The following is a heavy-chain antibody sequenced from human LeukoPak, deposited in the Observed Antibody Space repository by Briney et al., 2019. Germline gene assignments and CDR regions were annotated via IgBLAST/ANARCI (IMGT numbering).Heavy chain of an antibody. CDR2: ISSSGGYI. CDR3: ARERFYYDGNGFYRNSGFDS. J-gene: IGHJ4*02. D-gene: IGHD3-22*01. CDR1: GFIFSTYS. Sequence: GGSLRLSCAASGFIFSTYSMSWVRQAPGKGLEWVSSISSSGGYIYYADSVRGRFTIARDNAKSSLYLQANSLRAEDTAVYYCARERFYYDGNGFYRNSGFDSWGQGTLVTVSS. V-gene: IGHV3-21*01.